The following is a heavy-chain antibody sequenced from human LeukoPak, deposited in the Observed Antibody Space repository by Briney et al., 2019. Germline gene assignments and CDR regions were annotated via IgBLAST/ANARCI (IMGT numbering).Heavy chain of an antibody. J-gene: IGHJ4*02. CDR1: GGSMNTYY. CDR3: ARELGGATRFDY. V-gene: IGHV4-4*07. Sequence: PSETLSLTCTVSGGSMNTYYWTWIRQPAGKGLEWIGRIYASGSTNYNPSLGSRVTMLVDTSKKQFSLKLSSVTAADTAVYYCARELGGATRFDYWGQGTLVTVSS. CDR2: IYASGST. D-gene: IGHD1-26*01.